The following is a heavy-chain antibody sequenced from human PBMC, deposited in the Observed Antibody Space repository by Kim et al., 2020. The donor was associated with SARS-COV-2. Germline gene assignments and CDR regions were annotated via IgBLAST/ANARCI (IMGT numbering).Heavy chain of an antibody. CDR3: ARRGGSGSYYTLPLDY. V-gene: IGHV5-51*01. D-gene: IGHD3-10*01. Sequence: GESLKISCKGSGYSFTSYWIGWVRQMPGKGLEWMGIIYPGDSDTRYSPSFQGQVTISADKSISTAYLQWSSLKASDTAMYYCARRGGSGSYYTLPLDYWAREPWSPSPQ. CDR2: IYPGDSDT. J-gene: IGHJ4*02. CDR1: GYSFTSYW.